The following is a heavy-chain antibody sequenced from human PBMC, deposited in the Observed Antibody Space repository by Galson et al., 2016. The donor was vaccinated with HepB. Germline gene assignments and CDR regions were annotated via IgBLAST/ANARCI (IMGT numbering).Heavy chain of an antibody. CDR3: ARWDFWGGYYFGFDY. J-gene: IGHJ4*02. V-gene: IGHV1-3*01. Sequence: SVKVSCKASGYTFTTYAMHWVRQAPGQRLEWMGWINAGNGNTKYSQKFQGRVTITRDTSASTAYMELSSLRSEDTAVYYCARWDFWGGYYFGFDYWGQGTLVTVSS. D-gene: IGHD3-3*01. CDR1: GYTFTTYA. CDR2: INAGNGNT.